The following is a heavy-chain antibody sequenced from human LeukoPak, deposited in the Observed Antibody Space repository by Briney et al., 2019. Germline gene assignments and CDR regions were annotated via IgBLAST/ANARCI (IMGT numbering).Heavy chain of an antibody. CDR1: GGSFSGYY. V-gene: IGHV4-34*01. J-gene: IGHJ3*02. Sequence: PSETLSLTCAVYGGSFSGYYWSWIRQPPGKGLEWIGEINHSGSTNYNPSLKSRVTISVDTSKNQFSLKLSSVTAADTAVYYCARDPGSPFDIWGQGTMVTVSS. CDR2: INHSGST. CDR3: ARDPGSPFDI. D-gene: IGHD3-10*01.